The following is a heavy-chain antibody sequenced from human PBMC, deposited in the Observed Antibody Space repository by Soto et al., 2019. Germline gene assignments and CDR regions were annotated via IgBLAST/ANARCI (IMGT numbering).Heavy chain of an antibody. CDR2: IIPILGIA. Sequence: SVKVSCKASGGTFSSYTISWVRQAPGQGLEWMGRIIPILGIANYAQKFQGRVTITADKSTSTAYMELSSLRSEDTAVYYCAMGVGPDYYYYYYMDVWGKGTTVTVSS. D-gene: IGHD1-26*01. V-gene: IGHV1-69*02. J-gene: IGHJ6*03. CDR1: GGTFSSYT. CDR3: AMGVGPDYYYYYYMDV.